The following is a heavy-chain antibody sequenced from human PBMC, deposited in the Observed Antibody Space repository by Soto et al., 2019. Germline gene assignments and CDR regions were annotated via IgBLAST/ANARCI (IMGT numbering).Heavy chain of an antibody. CDR1: GGTFSSYA. Sequence: QVQLVQSGAEVKKPGSSVKVSCKASGGTFSSYAISWVRQAPGQGLEWMGGIIPIFGTANYAQKFQGRVTIPADESPSTDYMELSSLRSEETDVYYCARGSAGGYYYYYYGMDVWGQGTTVTGSS. CDR2: IIPIFGTA. CDR3: ARGSAGGYYYYYYGMDV. V-gene: IGHV1-69*12. J-gene: IGHJ6*02.